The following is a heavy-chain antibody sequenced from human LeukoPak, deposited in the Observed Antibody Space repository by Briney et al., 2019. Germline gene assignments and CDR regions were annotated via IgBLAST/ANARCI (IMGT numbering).Heavy chain of an antibody. V-gene: IGHV1-46*01. CDR1: GYTFTSYY. CDR3: ARDRPPYSSSWYVIHGMDV. Sequence: ASVKVSCKASGYTFTSYYMHWVRQAPGQGLEWMGIINPSGGSTSYAQKFQGRVTITRDTSASIAYMELSSLRSEDTAVYYCARDRPPYSSSWYVIHGMDVWGQGTTVTVSS. CDR2: INPSGGST. J-gene: IGHJ6*02. D-gene: IGHD6-13*01.